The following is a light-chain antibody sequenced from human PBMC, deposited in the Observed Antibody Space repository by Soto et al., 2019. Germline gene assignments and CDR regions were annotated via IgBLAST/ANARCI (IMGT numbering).Light chain of an antibody. CDR3: FSYAGSTTSYV. CDR1: SSDVGSYNL. V-gene: IGLV2-23*01. CDR2: EGS. Sequence: QSVRTQPASVSGSPGQSITFSCTVASSDVGSYNLVSWYQQHPGKAPKFMIYEGSKRPSGVSNRFSGSQSGNTASLTISGLQAEDEADYYCFSYAGSTTSYVFGTGTKVTV. J-gene: IGLJ1*01.